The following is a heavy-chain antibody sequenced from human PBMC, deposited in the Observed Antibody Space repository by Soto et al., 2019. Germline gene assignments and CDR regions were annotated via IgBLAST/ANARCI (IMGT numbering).Heavy chain of an antibody. CDR1: GGTFVRSA. J-gene: IGHJ5*02. D-gene: IGHD2-8*01. Sequence: QVQLLQSGAELREPGSSVRVSCTPSGGTFVRSAFAWVRQAPGGKIEWMGGIIPILGSTKYAEKFLGRLTIRADDSSRTAYLELSSLTFDDTAVYFCAKKNPHGDSNKAWLDPWGQGTLVTVST. CDR3: AKKNPHGDSNKAWLDP. CDR2: IIPILGST. V-gene: IGHV1-69*01.